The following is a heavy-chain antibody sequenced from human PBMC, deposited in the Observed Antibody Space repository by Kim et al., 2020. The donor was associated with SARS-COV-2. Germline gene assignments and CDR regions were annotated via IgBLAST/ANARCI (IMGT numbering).Heavy chain of an antibody. J-gene: IGHJ4*02. Sequence: ASVKVSCKASGYTITNSAMHWVRQAPGQRLEWMGWVNAGNGYTTYSEKFQGRVSFTRDTSASTTYMEVRSLRSEDTALYFCARGRAAAGTGIWFDYWGQG. CDR3: ARGRAAAGTGIWFDY. D-gene: IGHD6-13*01. CDR1: GYTITNSA. V-gene: IGHV1-3*01. CDR2: VNAGNGYT.